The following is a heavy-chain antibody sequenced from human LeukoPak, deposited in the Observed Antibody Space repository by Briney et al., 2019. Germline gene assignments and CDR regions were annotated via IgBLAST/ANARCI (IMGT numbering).Heavy chain of an antibody. D-gene: IGHD1-14*01. CDR3: ATLNRVRY. CDR1: GFTFSAYA. Sequence: GGSLRLSCATSGFTFSAYALSWVRQAPGKGLEWVSAISGSGGTIDYADSVKGQFTISRDNSKNTLYLQMISLRAEDTAVYYCATLNRVRYWGQGTLVTVSS. CDR2: ISGSGGTI. V-gene: IGHV3-23*01. J-gene: IGHJ4*02.